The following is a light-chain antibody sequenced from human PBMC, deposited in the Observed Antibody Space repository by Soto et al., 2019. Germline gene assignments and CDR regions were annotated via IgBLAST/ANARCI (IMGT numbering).Light chain of an antibody. CDR1: SSDVGGYNY. CDR3: TSYAGSNNLGV. CDR2: EVD. V-gene: IGLV2-8*01. Sequence: QSVLTQPPSASGSPGQAVTISCTGSSSDVGGYNYVSWYQQHPGKAPKLMIYEVDKRPSGVPDRFSGSKSGNTASLTVSGIQAEDEADYYCTSYAGSNNLGVFGGGTTVTVL. J-gene: IGLJ2*01.